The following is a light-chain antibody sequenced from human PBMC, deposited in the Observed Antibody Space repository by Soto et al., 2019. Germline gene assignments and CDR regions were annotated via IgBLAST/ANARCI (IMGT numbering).Light chain of an antibody. CDR3: MQGHLTPPT. CDR1: QSLLHSNGYNY. Sequence: EIVMTQSPLSLPVTPGEPASISCRYSQSLLHSNGYNYLDWYLQKPGQSPQLLLYLGSNRAPGVPDRFSGSGSGTDFTLKISRVEAEDVGVYYCMQGHLTPPTFGQGTKVDIK. J-gene: IGKJ1*01. CDR2: LGS. V-gene: IGKV2-28*01.